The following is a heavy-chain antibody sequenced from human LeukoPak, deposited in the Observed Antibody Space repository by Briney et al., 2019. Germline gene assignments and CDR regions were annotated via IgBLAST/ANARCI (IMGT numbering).Heavy chain of an antibody. D-gene: IGHD1-26*01. CDR1: GGSISSYY. CDR3: ARGPSGSYLDY. V-gene: IGHV4-59*01. Sequence: SETLSLTCTVSGGSISSYYWSWIRQPPRKGLEWIGYIYYSGSTNYNPSLKSRVTISVDTSKNQFSLKLSSVTAADTAVYYCARGPSGSYLDYWGQGTLVTVSS. CDR2: IYYSGST. J-gene: IGHJ4*02.